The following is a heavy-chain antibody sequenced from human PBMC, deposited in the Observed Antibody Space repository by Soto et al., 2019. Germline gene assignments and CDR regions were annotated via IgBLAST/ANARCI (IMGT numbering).Heavy chain of an antibody. CDR3: ASPSNEGDYLNIFDI. J-gene: IGHJ3*02. CDR2: ISSSSGSTI. Sequence: GGSLRLSCAASGFTFSSYSMNWVRQAPGKGLEWVSSISSSSGSTIYYADSVKGRFTISRDNAKNSLYLQMNSLRAEDTAVYYCASPSNEGDYLNIFDIWGQGTMVTVSS. V-gene: IGHV3-21*04. CDR1: GFTFSSYS. D-gene: IGHD4-17*01.